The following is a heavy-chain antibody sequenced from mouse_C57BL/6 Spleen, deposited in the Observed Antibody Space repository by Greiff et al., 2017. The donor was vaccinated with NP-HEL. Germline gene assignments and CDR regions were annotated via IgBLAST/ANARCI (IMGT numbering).Heavy chain of an antibody. J-gene: IGHJ3*01. CDR1: GFTFSDAW. CDR2: IRNKANNHAT. V-gene: IGHV6-6*01. D-gene: IGHD1-1*01. Sequence: EVMLVESGGGLVQPGGSMKLSCAASGFTFSDAWMDWVRQSPEKGLEWVAEIRNKANNHATYYAESVKGRFTISRDDSKSSVYLQMNSLRAEDTGIYYCTRRTVVATRFAYWGQGTLVTVSA. CDR3: TRRTVVATRFAY.